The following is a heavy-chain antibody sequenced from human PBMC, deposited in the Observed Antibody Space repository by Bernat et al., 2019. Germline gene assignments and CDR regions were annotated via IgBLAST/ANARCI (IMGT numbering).Heavy chain of an antibody. D-gene: IGHD3-3*01. CDR3: ARVASEYTVLYYDFWSGYYRY. CDR2: ISYDGSNK. J-gene: IGHJ4*02. CDR1: GFTFSSYA. Sequence: QVQLVESGGGVVQPGRSLRLSCAASGFTFSSYAMHWVRQAPGKGLEWVAVISYDGSNKYYADSVKGRFTISRDNSKNTLYLQMNSLRAEDTAVYYCARVASEYTVLYYDFWSGYYRYWGQGTLVTVSS. V-gene: IGHV3-30*01.